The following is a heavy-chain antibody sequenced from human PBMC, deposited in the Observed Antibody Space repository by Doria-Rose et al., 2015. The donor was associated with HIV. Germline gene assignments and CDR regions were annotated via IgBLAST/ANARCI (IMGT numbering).Heavy chain of an antibody. J-gene: IGHJ4*02. D-gene: IGHD6-13*01. V-gene: IGHV2-26*01. Sequence: QVTLKESGPVLVKPTETLTLTCTVSGVSLSSPGMGVSWIRQPPGKALEWLANIFSDDERSYKTSLKCRLTISRGTSKSQVVLTMTDMDPVDTATCYCARIKSSRWYHKYYFDFWGQGTLVIVSA. CDR2: IFSDDER. CDR1: GVSLSSPGMG. CDR3: ARIKSSRWYHKYYFDF.